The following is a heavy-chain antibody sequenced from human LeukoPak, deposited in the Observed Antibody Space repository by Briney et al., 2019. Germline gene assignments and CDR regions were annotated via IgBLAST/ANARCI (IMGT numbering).Heavy chain of an antibody. CDR2: TSGSGRSI. D-gene: IGHD3-10*01. CDR3: ARYIMVRGVIYHGMDV. V-gene: IGHV3-23*01. Sequence: PGGSLRLSCAASGFTFSSYAMSWVRQAPGKGLEWVSGTSGSGRSIHYADSVKGRFTISRDNAKNSLYLQMNSLRDEDTAVYYCARYIMVRGVIYHGMDVWGQGTTVTVSS. J-gene: IGHJ6*02. CDR1: GFTFSSYA.